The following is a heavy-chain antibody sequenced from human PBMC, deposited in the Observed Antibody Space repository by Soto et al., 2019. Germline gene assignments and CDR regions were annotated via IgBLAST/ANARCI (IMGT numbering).Heavy chain of an antibody. J-gene: IGHJ6*02. D-gene: IGHD4-4*01. CDR2: IGLSGGGT. V-gene: IGHV3-23*01. Sequence: GSLRLSCAASGFMFDNFDMSWVRQAPGKGLEWVSVIGLSGGGTYYTDSVKGRFTISRDNSKNTLYLEMKSLRGEDSALYYCVRHAKLTTVSANVGYYYGLDVWGPGTTVTVSS. CDR3: VRHAKLTTVSANVGYYYGLDV. CDR1: GFMFDNFD.